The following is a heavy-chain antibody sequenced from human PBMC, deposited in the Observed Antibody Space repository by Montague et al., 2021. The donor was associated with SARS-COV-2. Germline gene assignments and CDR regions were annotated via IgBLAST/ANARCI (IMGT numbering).Heavy chain of an antibody. D-gene: IGHD5-24*01. CDR1: GGSISSYY. CDR2: SYYSGST. V-gene: IGHV4-59*01. CDR3: ERVFPRWLQFDPYFDY. J-gene: IGHJ4*02. Sequence: SETLSLTCTVSGGSISSYYWSWIRQPPGKGLEWKGYSYYSGSTNYNNSLKSRGTISVDTSKNQYSLKLSSVTAADTAVYYCERVFPRWLQFDPYFDYWGQGTLVTVSS.